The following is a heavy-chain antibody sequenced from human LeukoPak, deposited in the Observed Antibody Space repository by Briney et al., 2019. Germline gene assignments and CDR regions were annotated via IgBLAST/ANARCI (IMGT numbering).Heavy chain of an antibody. CDR3: ARDGSD. CDR2: ISYDGSNK. Sequence: GGSLRLSCAASGFTFSSYAMHWVRQAPGKGLEWVAVISYDGSNKYYADSVKGRFTISRDNSKNTLYLQMNSLRAEDTAVYYCARDGSDWGQGTLVTVSS. J-gene: IGHJ4*02. CDR1: GFTFSSYA. V-gene: IGHV3-30-3*01.